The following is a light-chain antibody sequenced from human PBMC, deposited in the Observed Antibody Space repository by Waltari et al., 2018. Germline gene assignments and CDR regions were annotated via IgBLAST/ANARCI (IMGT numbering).Light chain of an antibody. J-gene: IGKJ1*01. CDR2: KAS. CDR3: KDYSTYSRT. CDR1: QSISSW. V-gene: IGKV1-5*03. Sequence: DIQMTQSPSTLSASVGDRVTITCRAGQSISSWLAWYQQKPGRAPKLLIYKASSLESGVPSRFSGSGSGTEFTLTISSLQPDDFATYYCKDYSTYSRTFGQGTKVEIK.